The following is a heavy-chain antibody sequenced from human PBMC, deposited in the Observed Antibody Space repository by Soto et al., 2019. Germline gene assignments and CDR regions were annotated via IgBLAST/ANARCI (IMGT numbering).Heavy chain of an antibody. V-gene: IGHV3-7*01. CDR2: IEHEGSEK. CDR1: GFTFSDYC. Sequence: EAQLVESGGGVVQPGGSLRVSCAASGFTFSDYCMSWVRQAPGKGLEWVAEIEHEGSEKDYVDSVRGRFTISRDNANKSLYLEMNSLRVEDTAVYYCARGGRDSYYWFDPWGQGTLVTVSS. D-gene: IGHD1-26*01. CDR3: ARGGRDSYYWFDP. J-gene: IGHJ5*02.